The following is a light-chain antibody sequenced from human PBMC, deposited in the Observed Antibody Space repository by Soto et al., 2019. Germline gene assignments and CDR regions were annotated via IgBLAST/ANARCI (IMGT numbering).Light chain of an antibody. V-gene: IGKV1-39*01. Sequence: DIQMTQSPSSLSASVGDRVTITCRASQSISSYLNWYQQKPGKAPKLLIYAASSLQSGVPSRFSGSGSGTDFTLTISSLQPDDVATYHCQQYNSYSQFTFGPGTKVDIK. CDR3: QQYNSYSQFT. CDR2: AAS. CDR1: QSISSY. J-gene: IGKJ3*01.